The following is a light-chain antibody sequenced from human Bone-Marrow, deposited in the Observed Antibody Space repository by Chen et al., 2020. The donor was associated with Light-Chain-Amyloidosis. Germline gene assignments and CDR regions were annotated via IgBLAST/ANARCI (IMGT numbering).Light chain of an antibody. CDR1: DLPTKY. Sequence: SYELTQPPSVSVSPGQTARITCSGEDLPTKYAYWYQQKPGQAPVLVIHRDTERPSWISERFSGSSSGRTVTLTISGVQAEDEADYHCQSADSSGTYEVIFGGGTKLTVL. V-gene: IGLV3-25*03. CDR2: RDT. J-gene: IGLJ2*01. CDR3: QSADSSGTYEVI.